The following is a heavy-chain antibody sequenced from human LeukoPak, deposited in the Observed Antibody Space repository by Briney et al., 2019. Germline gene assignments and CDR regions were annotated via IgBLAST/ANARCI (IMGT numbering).Heavy chain of an antibody. CDR1: GFTFSSYS. CDR2: ISDSGGST. Sequence: PGGSLRLSCAASGFTFSSYSMNWVRQAPGRGLEWVSAISDSGGSTYYADSVKGRFTISRDNSKNTLYVQMNSLRAEDTAVYYCAKRVEYSSSSGGYFDYWGQGTLVTVSS. J-gene: IGHJ4*02. D-gene: IGHD6-6*01. V-gene: IGHV3-23*01. CDR3: AKRVEYSSSSGGYFDY.